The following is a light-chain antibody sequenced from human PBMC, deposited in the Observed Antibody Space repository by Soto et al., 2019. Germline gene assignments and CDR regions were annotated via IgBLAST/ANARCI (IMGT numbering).Light chain of an antibody. CDR3: QQSYSNLYT. Sequence: DIPMTQSPSSLSASVGDRVTITCRASQNIVSYLNWYQQTPGKAPKLLIFGASRLESGVPSRFSGVGSGTFFTLTISSLQPEDFAIYYCQQSYSNLYTFGQGTRLEIE. J-gene: IGKJ2*01. CDR2: GAS. CDR1: QNIVSY. V-gene: IGKV1-39*01.